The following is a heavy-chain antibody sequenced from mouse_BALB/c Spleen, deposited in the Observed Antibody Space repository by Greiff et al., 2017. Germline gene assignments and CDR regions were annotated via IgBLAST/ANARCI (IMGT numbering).Heavy chain of an antibody. CDR1: GYSFTSYW. CDR2: IDPSDSET. V-gene: IGHV1S126*01. D-gene: IGHD2-1*01. CDR3: APKGNGNYGWYFDV. J-gene: IGHJ1*01. Sequence: VKLQESGPQLVRPGASVKISCKASGYSFTSYWMHWVKQRPGQGLEWIGMIDPSDSETRLNQKFKDKDTLTVDKSSSTAYMQLSSPTSEDSAVYYCAPKGNGNYGWYFDVWGAGTTVTVSS.